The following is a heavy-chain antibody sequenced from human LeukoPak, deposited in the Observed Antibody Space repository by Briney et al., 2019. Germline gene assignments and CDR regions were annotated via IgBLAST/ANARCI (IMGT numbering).Heavy chain of an antibody. Sequence: GGSLRLSCAASGFTFSSYGMHWVRQAPGKGLEWVAVISYDGSNKYYADSVKGRFTISRDNSKNTLYLQMNSLRAEDTAVYYCANPPYSGTYLDYFHHWGKATWSPSPQ. CDR3: ANPPYSGTYLDYFHH. CDR1: GFTFSSYG. J-gene: IGHJ1*01. D-gene: IGHD1-26*01. V-gene: IGHV3-30*18. CDR2: ISYDGSNK.